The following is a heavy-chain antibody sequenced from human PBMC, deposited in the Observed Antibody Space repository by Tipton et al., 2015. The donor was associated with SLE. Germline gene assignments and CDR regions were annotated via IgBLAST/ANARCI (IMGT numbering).Heavy chain of an antibody. CDR1: SDSLISYY. D-gene: IGHD5-24*01. CDR2: VHYSGST. Sequence: TLSLTCSVSSDSLISYYWSWIRQPPGKGLEWIGDVHYSGSTNYSPSLRSRVTISADTSNNQFSLKVSSVTAADTAVYYCARGDGYYFDWFDTWGQGALVTVSS. CDR3: ARGDGYYFDWFDT. V-gene: IGHV4-59*01. J-gene: IGHJ5*02.